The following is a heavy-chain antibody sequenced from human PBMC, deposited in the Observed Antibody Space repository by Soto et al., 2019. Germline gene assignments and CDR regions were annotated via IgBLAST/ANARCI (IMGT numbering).Heavy chain of an antibody. J-gene: IGHJ4*02. V-gene: IGHV6-1*01. Sequence: SQTLSLTCAISGDSVSSNSAAWNWIRQSPSSGLEWLGTTSDRSKWYNEYAICVKSRRTINPDTSKHQFSLPLNSVTPDDAAVYYCAREYSAGWCTWGKGTLVTVSS. CDR3: AREYSAGWCT. CDR2: TSDRSKWYN. CDR1: GDSVSSNSAA. D-gene: IGHD6-19*01.